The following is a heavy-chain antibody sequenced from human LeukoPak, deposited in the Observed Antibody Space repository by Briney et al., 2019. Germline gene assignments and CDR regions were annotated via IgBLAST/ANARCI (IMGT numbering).Heavy chain of an antibody. CDR1: GGSISSYY. Sequence: SETLSLTCTVSGGSISSYYWSWIRQPPGKGLEWIGYIYYSGSTNYNPSLKSRVTISVDTSKNQFSLKLSSVTAADTAVYYCAGGYDGTYFDYWGQGTLVTVSS. V-gene: IGHV4-59*08. J-gene: IGHJ4*02. CDR3: AGGYDGTYFDY. CDR2: IYYSGST. D-gene: IGHD5-12*01.